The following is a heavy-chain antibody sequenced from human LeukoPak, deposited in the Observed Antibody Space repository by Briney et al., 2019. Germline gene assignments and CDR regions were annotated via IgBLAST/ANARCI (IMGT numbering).Heavy chain of an antibody. CDR3: AREGAIVGNAFDL. CDR1: GFTFSKYA. J-gene: IGHJ3*01. D-gene: IGHD3-16*02. CDR2: ISYDESNQ. V-gene: IGHV3-30-3*01. Sequence: GGTLRLSCAASGFTFSKYAMHWVRQAPGKGVEWVAMISYDESNQYYVDSVKGRFTISRDNHKKSLYLQMNGLRPDDTALYYCAREGAIVGNAFDLWGLGTMVIVSS.